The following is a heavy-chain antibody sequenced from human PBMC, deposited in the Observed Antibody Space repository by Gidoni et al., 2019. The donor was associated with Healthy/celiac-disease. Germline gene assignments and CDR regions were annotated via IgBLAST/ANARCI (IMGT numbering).Heavy chain of an antibody. D-gene: IGHD4-17*01. CDR1: GYTFTSYD. V-gene: IGHV1-8*01. Sequence: QVQLVQSGAEVKKPGASVKVSCTASGYTFTSYDINWVRQATGQGLEWMGWMNPNSGNTGYAQKFQGRVTMTTNTSISTAYMELSSLRSEDTAVYYCARGSRGLNQVTKGYYYYGMDVWGQGTTVTVSS. CDR3: ARGSRGLNQVTKGYYYYGMDV. CDR2: MNPNSGNT. J-gene: IGHJ6*02.